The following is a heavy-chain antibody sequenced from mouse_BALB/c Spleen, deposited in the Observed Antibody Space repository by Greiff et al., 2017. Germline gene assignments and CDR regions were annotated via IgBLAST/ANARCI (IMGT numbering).Heavy chain of an antibody. V-gene: IGHV1-9*01. CDR2: ILPGSGST. Sequence: VHLVESGAELMKPGASVKISCKATGYTFSSYWIEWVKQRPGHGLEWIGEILPGSGSTNYNEKFKGKATFTADTSSNTAYMQLSSLTSEDSAVYYCARQGNYRAYWGQGTLVTVSA. D-gene: IGHD2-1*01. J-gene: IGHJ3*01. CDR3: ARQGNYRAY. CDR1: GYTFSSYW.